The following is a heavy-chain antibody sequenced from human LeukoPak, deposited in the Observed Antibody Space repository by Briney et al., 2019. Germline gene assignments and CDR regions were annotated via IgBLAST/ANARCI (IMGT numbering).Heavy chain of an antibody. D-gene: IGHD3-22*01. V-gene: IGHV3-30*18. CDR3: AKTPNYYDSSGYYFDY. CDR2: ISYDGSNK. Sequence: GGSLRLSCAASGFTFSSYGMHWVRQAPGKGLEWVAVISYDGSNKYYADSVKGRFTISRDNSKNTLYLQMNSLRAEDTAVYYCAKTPNYYDSSGYYFDYWGQGTLVTVSS. CDR1: GFTFSSYG. J-gene: IGHJ4*02.